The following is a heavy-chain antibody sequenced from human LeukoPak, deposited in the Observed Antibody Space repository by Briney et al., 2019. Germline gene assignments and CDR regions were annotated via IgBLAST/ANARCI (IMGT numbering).Heavy chain of an antibody. CDR3: ARDLEGPFDY. CDR1: GFTFSSYG. V-gene: IGHV3-33*01. CDR2: IWYDGSNK. Sequence: GGSLRLSCAASGFTFSSYGMHWVRQAPAKGLEWVAVIWYDGSNKYYADSVKGRLTISRDNSKNTLYLQMNSLRAEDTAVYYCARDLEGPFDYWGQGTLVTVSS. J-gene: IGHJ4*02. D-gene: IGHD1-1*01.